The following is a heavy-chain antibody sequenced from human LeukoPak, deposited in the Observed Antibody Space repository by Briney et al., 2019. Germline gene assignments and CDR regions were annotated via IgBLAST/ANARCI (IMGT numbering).Heavy chain of an antibody. Sequence: PSQTLSLIXTVFGDSIGSSRSYWGWIRQPPGKGLEWIASFYYSGTTFHNPSLESRVTMSVDMSKNQFSLRLTSVTAADTAVYYCVRQNADYCYYYMDVWGKGTTVTVSS. V-gene: IGHV4-39*01. J-gene: IGHJ6*03. D-gene: IGHD1-1*01. CDR1: GDSIGSSRSY. CDR3: VRQNADYCYYYMDV. CDR2: FYYSGTT.